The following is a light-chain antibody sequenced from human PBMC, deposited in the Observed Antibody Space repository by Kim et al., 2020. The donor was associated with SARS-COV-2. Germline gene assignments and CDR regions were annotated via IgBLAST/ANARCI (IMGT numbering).Light chain of an antibody. CDR1: SLRTYY. J-gene: IGLJ2*01. Sequence: GQTVRSTCQGDSLRTYYASWYQQKPGQAPALVIYAKNNRPSGIPDRFSGSSSGNTASLTITGAQAEDEADYYCKSRDTSGDRLVFGGGTQLTVL. V-gene: IGLV3-19*01. CDR3: KSRDTSGDRLV. CDR2: AKN.